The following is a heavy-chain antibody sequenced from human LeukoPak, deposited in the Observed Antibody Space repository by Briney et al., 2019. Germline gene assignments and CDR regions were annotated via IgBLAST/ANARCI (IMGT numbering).Heavy chain of an antibody. J-gene: IGHJ5*02. V-gene: IGHV4-34*01. Sequence: SETLSLTCAVYGGSFSGYYWSWIRQPPGKGLEWIGEINHSGSTNYNPSPKSRVTISVDTSKNQFSLKLSSVTAADTAVYYCARHPGAAAGPFDPWGQGTLVTVSS. D-gene: IGHD6-13*01. CDR3: ARHPGAAAGPFDP. CDR1: GGSFSGYY. CDR2: INHSGST.